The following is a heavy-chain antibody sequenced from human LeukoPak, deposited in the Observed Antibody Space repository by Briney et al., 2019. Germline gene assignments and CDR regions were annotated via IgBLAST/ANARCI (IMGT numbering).Heavy chain of an antibody. CDR2: IYYSGST. CDR1: GGSISSSSYY. CDR3: ARHGGYYYDSSGYYPEFDY. J-gene: IGHJ4*02. D-gene: IGHD3-22*01. V-gene: IGHV4-39*01. Sequence: SETLSLTCTVSGGSISSSSYYWGWIRQPPGKGLEWIGSIYYSGSTYYNPSLKSRVTISVDTSKNQFSLTLSSVTAADTACYYCARHGGYYYDSSGYYPEFDYWGQGTLVTVTS.